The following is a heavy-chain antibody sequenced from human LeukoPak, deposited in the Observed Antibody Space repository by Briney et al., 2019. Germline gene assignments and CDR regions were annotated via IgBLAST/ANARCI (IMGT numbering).Heavy chain of an antibody. D-gene: IGHD3-22*01. CDR3: ARAGDSSGYYDFWYYFDY. CDR1: GGTFSSYA. CDR2: IIPIFGTA. Sequence: ASVKVSCKASGGTFSSYAISWVRQAPGQGLEWMGGIIPIFGTANYAQKFQGRVTITADESTSTAYMEMSSLRSEETAVYYCARAGDSSGYYDFWYYFDYWGQGTLVTVSS. J-gene: IGHJ4*02. V-gene: IGHV1-69*13.